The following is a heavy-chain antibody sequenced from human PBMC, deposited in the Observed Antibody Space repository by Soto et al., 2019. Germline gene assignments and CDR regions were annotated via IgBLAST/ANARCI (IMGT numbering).Heavy chain of an antibody. D-gene: IGHD2-8*01. J-gene: IGHJ4*02. CDR2: INPSGGST. V-gene: IGHV1-46*01. CDR3: ARPPYPGCINAVCYPLDY. CDR1: GYTFTSYY. Sequence: QVQLVQSGAEVKKPGASVKISCKASGYTFTSYYMHWVRQAPGQGLEWMGIINPSGGSTNYAQKLKGRVTMTRDTSKSTVSMELNSLRSEDTAVYYCARPPYPGCINAVCYPLDYWGQGTLVTDSS.